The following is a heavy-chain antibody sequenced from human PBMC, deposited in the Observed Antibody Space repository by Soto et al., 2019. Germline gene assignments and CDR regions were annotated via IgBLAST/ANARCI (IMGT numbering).Heavy chain of an antibody. V-gene: IGHV5-10-1*01. CDR1: GYSFTSYW. D-gene: IGHD5-18*01. CDR2: IEPSDSYT. J-gene: IGHJ5*02. Sequence: GESLKISCKGSGYSFTSYWISWVRQMPGKGLEWMGRIEPSDSYTNYSPSFQGHVTIPADKSISTAYLQWSSLKASDTDMYYCARRADTAMVGCFDPWGQGTLVTVSS. CDR3: ARRADTAMVGCFDP.